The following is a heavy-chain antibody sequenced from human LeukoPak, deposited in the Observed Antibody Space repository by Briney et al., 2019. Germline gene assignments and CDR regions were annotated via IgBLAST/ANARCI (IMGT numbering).Heavy chain of an antibody. V-gene: IGHV1-2*02. CDR1: GYTFTGYY. CDR3: ARVDYYDSSGYYPGFDP. J-gene: IGHJ5*02. CDR2: INPNSGGT. Sequence: ASVKVSCKASGYTFTGYYMHWVRQAPGQGLEWMGWINPNSGGTNYAQKFQGRVTMTRDTSISTAYMELSGLRSDDTAVYYCARVDYYDSSGYYPGFDPWGQGTLVTVSS. D-gene: IGHD3-22*01.